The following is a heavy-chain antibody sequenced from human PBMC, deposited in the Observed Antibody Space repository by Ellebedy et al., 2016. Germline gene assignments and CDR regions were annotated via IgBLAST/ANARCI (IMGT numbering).Heavy chain of an antibody. CDR2: INHRGKT. Sequence: PETLSLTXGVYGGSLSGYYWSWIRQPPGKGLEWIGEINHRGKTDYNPSLESRVTISVDTSKHQFSLILSSVTAADTAVYYCARGPRLFTMTRGVLRAMDVWGQGSTVIVS. CDR3: ARGPRLFTMTRGVLRAMDV. V-gene: IGHV4-34*01. CDR1: GGSLSGYY. D-gene: IGHD3-10*01. J-gene: IGHJ6*02.